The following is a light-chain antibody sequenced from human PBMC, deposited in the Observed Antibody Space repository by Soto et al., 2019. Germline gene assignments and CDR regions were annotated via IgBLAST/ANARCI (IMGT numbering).Light chain of an antibody. CDR1: SSDVGAYSY. CDR3: SSYTSSITLV. Sequence: QSALTQPASVSGSPGHSITISCTGTSSDVGAYSYVSWYQQHPGKAPKLIIYDVSNRPSGVSNRFSGSKSGNTASLTISGLQAEDEADYYCSSYTSSITLVFGGGTKLTVL. V-gene: IGLV2-14*01. CDR2: DVS. J-gene: IGLJ2*01.